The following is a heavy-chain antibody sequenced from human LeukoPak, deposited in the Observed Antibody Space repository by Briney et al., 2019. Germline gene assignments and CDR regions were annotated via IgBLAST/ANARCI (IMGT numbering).Heavy chain of an antibody. CDR3: ARQGTGSSFDY. Sequence: GESLKISCKGSGYSFSSYWIGWVRQMPGKGLEWMGIIYPGDSDTRHSPSFQGQVTISVDKSISTAYLQWSSLKASDTAIYYCARQGTGSSFDYWGQGTLVTVSS. V-gene: IGHV5-51*01. CDR1: GYSFSSYW. CDR2: IYPGDSDT. D-gene: IGHD6-6*01. J-gene: IGHJ4*02.